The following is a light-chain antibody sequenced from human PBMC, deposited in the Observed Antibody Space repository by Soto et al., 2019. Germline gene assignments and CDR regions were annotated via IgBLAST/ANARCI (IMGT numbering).Light chain of an antibody. CDR3: QQRSNWPGT. CDR1: QSVSNDY. V-gene: IGKV3D-20*02. Sequence: EMVLTQSPGTLSLSPGDRATLSCRASQSVSNDYLAWFQQKPGQTPRLRIYSVSSRATGIPDRFSGSGSGTDFTLTISRLEPEDFAVYYCQQRSNWPGTFGQGTKVDIK. J-gene: IGKJ1*01. CDR2: SVS.